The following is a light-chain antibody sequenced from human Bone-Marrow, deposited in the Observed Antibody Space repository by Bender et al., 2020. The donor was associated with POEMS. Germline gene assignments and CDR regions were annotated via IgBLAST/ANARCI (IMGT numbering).Light chain of an antibody. CDR2: DVT. CDR3: SSYTTGTTFV. CDR1: SSDVGGYNY. Sequence: QSALTQPRSVSGSPGQSVIISCTGTSSDVGGYNYVSWYQQYPGKVPKLIIYDVTYRPSGVSDRFSGSKSGNTASLTISGLLAEDEADYYCSSYTTGTTFVFGTGTMVTVL. V-gene: IGLV2-14*03. J-gene: IGLJ1*01.